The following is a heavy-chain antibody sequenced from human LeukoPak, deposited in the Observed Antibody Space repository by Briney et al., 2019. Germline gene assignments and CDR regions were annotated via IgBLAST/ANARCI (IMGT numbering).Heavy chain of an antibody. J-gene: IGHJ3*02. CDR2: IDGASTFI. D-gene: IGHD6-13*01. V-gene: IGHV3-21*04. CDR1: GFTFRSYN. CDR3: ARVGRAMTAAGFGAFDI. Sequence: PGGSLRLSCAAFGFTFRSYNMIWVRQAPGKGLEWVSNIDGASTFIYYADSVKGRFTISRDNAKKSVYLQMDSLRAEDTAVYYCARVGRAMTAAGFGAFDIWGQGTMVIVSP.